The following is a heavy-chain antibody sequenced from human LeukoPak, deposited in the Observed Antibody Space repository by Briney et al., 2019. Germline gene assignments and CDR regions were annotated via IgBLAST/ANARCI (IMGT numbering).Heavy chain of an antibody. CDR3: ARNLAVAGRGRPYYMDV. V-gene: IGHV1-2*02. Sequence: ASVKVSCKASGYTFTGYYMHWVRQAPGQGLEWMGWINPNSGGTNYAQKFQGRVTMTRDTSISTAYMELGRLRSDDTAVYYCARNLAVAGRGRPYYMDVWGKGTTVTVSS. CDR2: INPNSGGT. J-gene: IGHJ6*03. CDR1: GYTFTGYY. D-gene: IGHD6-19*01.